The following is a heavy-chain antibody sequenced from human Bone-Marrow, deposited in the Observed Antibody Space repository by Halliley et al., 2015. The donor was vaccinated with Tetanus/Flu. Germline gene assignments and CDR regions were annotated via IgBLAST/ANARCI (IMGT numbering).Heavy chain of an antibody. D-gene: IGHD6-13*01. V-gene: IGHV4-59*11. CDR2: IYDSGFT. J-gene: IGHJ5*02. CDR1: GGSMNGHF. CDR3: ASDSYSLCVIGEFDP. Sequence: TLSLTCTVSGGSMNGHFWSWIRQPPGKGLEWIGHIYDSGFTDYSPSLKSRISISIDTSKNHFSLNLRAVTSEDTAVYYCASDSYSLCVIGEFDPWGQGTLVIVSS.